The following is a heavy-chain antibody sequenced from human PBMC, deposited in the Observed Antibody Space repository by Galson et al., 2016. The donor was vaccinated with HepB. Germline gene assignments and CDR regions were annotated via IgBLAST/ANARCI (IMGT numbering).Heavy chain of an antibody. CDR2: IIPIFGIG. CDR1: GGTFSSYR. V-gene: IGHV1-69*04. D-gene: IGHD6-6*01. Sequence: SCKASGGTFSSYRISWVRQAPGQGLEWLGRIIPIFGIGNYAQKFLNRVTFTADTSTSTAYMELSSLRSDDTAVYFCARDERAARLSHYSYYMDVWGTGTTVIVSS. J-gene: IGHJ6*03. CDR3: ARDERAARLSHYSYYMDV.